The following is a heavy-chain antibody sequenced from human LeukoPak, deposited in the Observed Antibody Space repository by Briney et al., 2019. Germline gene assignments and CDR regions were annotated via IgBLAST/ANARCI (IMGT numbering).Heavy chain of an antibody. CDR2: MNPNSGNT. J-gene: IGHJ3*02. CDR3: ARGILSDDAFDI. V-gene: IGHV1-8*01. Sequence: ASVKVSCKASGDTFTSYDINWVRQATGQGLEWMGWMNPNSGNTGYVQKFQGRVTMTRNTSISTAYMELSSLRSEDTAVYYCARGILSDDAFDIWGQGTMVTVSS. CDR1: GDTFTSYD.